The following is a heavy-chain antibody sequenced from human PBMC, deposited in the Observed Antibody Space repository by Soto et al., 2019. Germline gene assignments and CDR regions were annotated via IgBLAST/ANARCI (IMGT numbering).Heavy chain of an antibody. CDR2: ISAYNGNT. CDR1: GYTFTSYG. J-gene: IGHJ6*02. Sequence: ASVKVSCKASGYTFTSYGISWVRQAPGQGLEWMGWISAYNGNTNYAQKLQGRVTMTTDTSTSTAFMELRSLRSDDTAVFYCARVVGVAASNKDYYYGMDVWGQGTTVTVSS. V-gene: IGHV1-18*01. D-gene: IGHD6-13*01. CDR3: ARVVGVAASNKDYYYGMDV.